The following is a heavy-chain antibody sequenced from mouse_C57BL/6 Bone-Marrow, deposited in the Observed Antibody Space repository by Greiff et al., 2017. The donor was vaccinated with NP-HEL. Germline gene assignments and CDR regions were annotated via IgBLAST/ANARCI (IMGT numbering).Heavy chain of an antibody. CDR3: TRWGYGNYVYYFDY. CDR2: IDPETGGT. V-gene: IGHV1-15*01. CDR1: GYTFTDYE. D-gene: IGHD2-1*01. J-gene: IGHJ2*01. Sequence: VQLKQSGAELVRPGASVTLSCKASGYTFTDYEMHWVKQTPVHGLEWIGAIDPETGGTAYNQKFKGKAILTADKSSSTAYMELRSLTSEDSAVYYCTRWGYGNYVYYFDYWGQGTTLTVSS.